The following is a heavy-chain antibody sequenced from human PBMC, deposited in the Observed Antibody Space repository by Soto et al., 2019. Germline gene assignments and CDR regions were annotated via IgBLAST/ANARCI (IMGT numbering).Heavy chain of an antibody. Sequence: QVQLVESGGGVVQPGRFLRLSCAASGFTFSSYGMHWVRQAPGKGLEWVAVISYDGSNKYYADSVKGRFTISRDNSKNTLYLQMNSLRAEDTAVYYCAKRPTPKLAALYYYGMDVWGQGTTVTVSS. CDR3: AKRPTPKLAALYYYGMDV. V-gene: IGHV3-30*18. J-gene: IGHJ6*02. D-gene: IGHD6-19*01. CDR1: GFTFSSYG. CDR2: ISYDGSNK.